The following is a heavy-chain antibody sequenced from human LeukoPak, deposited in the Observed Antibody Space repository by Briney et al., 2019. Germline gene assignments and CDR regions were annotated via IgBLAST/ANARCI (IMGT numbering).Heavy chain of an antibody. Sequence: PGGSLRLSCAASGFSFTAYAMSWFRQTPGKGLEWVSSLSSSSSYIYYADSMKGRFTISRDNAKNSLYLQMNSLRAEDTAVYYCARVAYAFDIWGQGTVVTVSS. CDR1: GFSFTAYA. V-gene: IGHV3-21*01. J-gene: IGHJ3*02. CDR3: ARVAYAFDI. CDR2: LSSSSSYI.